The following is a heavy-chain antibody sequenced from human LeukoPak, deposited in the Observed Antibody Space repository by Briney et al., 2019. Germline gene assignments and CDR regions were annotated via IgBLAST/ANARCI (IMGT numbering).Heavy chain of an antibody. Sequence: ASVKVSCKVSGYTLTELSMHWVRQAPGKGLEWMGGFDPEDGETIYAQKFQGRVTMTEDTSTDTAYMELSSLRSEDTAVYYRARDPDYGDYAAFDIWGQGTMVTVSS. CDR3: ARDPDYGDYAAFDI. J-gene: IGHJ3*02. V-gene: IGHV1-24*01. CDR1: GYTLTELS. CDR2: FDPEDGET. D-gene: IGHD4-17*01.